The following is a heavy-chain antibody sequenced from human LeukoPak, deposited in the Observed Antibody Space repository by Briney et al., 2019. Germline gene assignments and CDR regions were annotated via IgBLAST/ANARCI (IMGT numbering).Heavy chain of an antibody. CDR3: ARDPPLGSCSTISCPHLDY. CDR1: GFTFDDYG. Sequence: PGGSLRLSCAASGFTFDDYGMSWVRQAPGKGLEWVSGINWNGGSTGYADSVKGRFTISRDNAKNSLYLQMNSPRAEDTAVYYCARDPPLGSCSTISCPHLDYWGQGTLVTVSS. V-gene: IGHV3-20*04. J-gene: IGHJ4*02. CDR2: INWNGGST. D-gene: IGHD2-2*01.